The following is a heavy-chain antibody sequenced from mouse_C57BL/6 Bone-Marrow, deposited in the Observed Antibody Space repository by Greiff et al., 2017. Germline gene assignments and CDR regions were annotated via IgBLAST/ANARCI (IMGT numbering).Heavy chain of an antibody. D-gene: IGHD2-3*01. CDR3: TRDGYSPFAY. CDR1: GYTFTDYE. CDR2: IDPETGGT. V-gene: IGHV1-15*01. J-gene: IGHJ3*01. Sequence: VQGVESGAELVRPGASVTLSCKASGYTFTDYEMHWVKQTPVHGLEWIGAIDPETGGTAYNQKFKGKAILTADKSSSTAYMELRSLTSEDSAVYYCTRDGYSPFAYWGQGTLVTVSA.